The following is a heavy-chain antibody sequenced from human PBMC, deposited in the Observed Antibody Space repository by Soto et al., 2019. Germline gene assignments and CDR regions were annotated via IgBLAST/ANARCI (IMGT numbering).Heavy chain of an antibody. CDR1: GGSISSYY. J-gene: IGHJ4*02. Sequence: SETLSLTCTVSGGSISSYYWSWIRQPPGKGLEWIGYIYYSGSTNYNPSLKSRVTISVDTSKNQFSLKLSSVTAADTAVYYCARSSGDIVVVVPYYFDYWGQGTLVTVSS. D-gene: IGHD2-15*01. V-gene: IGHV4-59*01. CDR2: IYYSGST. CDR3: ARSSGDIVVVVPYYFDY.